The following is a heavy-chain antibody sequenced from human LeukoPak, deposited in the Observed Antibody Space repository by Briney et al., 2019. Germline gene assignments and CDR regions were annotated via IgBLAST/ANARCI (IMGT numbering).Heavy chain of an antibody. CDR2: THHSGNT. CDR1: SDSVSGYY. V-gene: IGHV4-59*02. CDR3: ARRRRGGTGWFDP. Sequence: SETLSLTCIVSSDSVSGYYWNWIRQPPGKGLEWIGYTHHSGNTLYNPSLKSRVTTSVDTSKNQFSLKPNSVTAADTAVYYCARRRRGGTGWFDPWGQGTLVTVSS. J-gene: IGHJ5*02. D-gene: IGHD3-16*01.